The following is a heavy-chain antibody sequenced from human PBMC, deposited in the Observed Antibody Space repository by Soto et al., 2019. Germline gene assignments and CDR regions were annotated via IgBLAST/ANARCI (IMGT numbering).Heavy chain of an antibody. V-gene: IGHV4-59*01. D-gene: IGHD2-15*01. CDR1: GGSISSYY. J-gene: IGHJ4*02. Sequence: SETLSLTCTVSGGSISSYYWSWIRQPPGKGLEWIGYIYYSGSTNYNPSLKSRVTISVDTSKNQFSLKLSSVTAADTAVYYCARSGRLTVDYWGQGTLVTVSS. CDR2: IYYSGST. CDR3: ARSGRLTVDY.